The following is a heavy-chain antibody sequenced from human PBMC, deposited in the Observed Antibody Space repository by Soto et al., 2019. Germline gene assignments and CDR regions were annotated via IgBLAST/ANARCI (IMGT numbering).Heavy chain of an antibody. CDR1: GFTFSSYA. V-gene: IGHV3-23*01. CDR3: AKNIGGNYYFDY. Sequence: GGSLRLSCAASGFTFSSYAMNWVRQAPGMGLEWVSAISSSGGRTYFAGSVKGRFTISRDNSKNTLYLQMNSLRAEDTAVYYCAKNIGGNYYFDYWGQGTLVTVSS. J-gene: IGHJ4*02. D-gene: IGHD1-26*01. CDR2: ISSSGGRT.